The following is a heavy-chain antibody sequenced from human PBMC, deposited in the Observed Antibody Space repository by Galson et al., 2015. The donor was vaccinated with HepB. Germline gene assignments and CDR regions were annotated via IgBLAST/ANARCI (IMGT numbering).Heavy chain of an antibody. J-gene: IGHJ3*02. D-gene: IGHD1-26*01. Sequence: QSGAEVTKPGESLKISCKGSGYSFTSYWIGWVRQMPGKGLEWMGIIYPGDSDTRYSPSFQGQVTISADKSISTAYLQWSSLKASDTAMHYCARAYSGSSGPFFFDIWGQGTMVAVSS. CDR2: IYPGDSDT. V-gene: IGHV5-51*01. CDR1: GYSFTSYW. CDR3: ARAYSGSSGPFFFDI.